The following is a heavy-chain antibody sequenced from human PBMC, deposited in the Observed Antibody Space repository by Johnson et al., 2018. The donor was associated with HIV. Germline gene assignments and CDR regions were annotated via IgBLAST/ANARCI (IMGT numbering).Heavy chain of an antibody. V-gene: IGHV3-30-3*01. Sequence: QVHLVESGGGVVQPGRSLTLSYAASRFTFSSFAMHRVRQAPAQGLEWVALISYDARNKYYADSVNGRFTISRDNSKNTLYLQRNSLRAEDTAVYYCARDGGINYFGVVTPEAFDIWGQGTMVTVSS. CDR1: RFTFSSFA. CDR3: ARDGGINYFGVVTPEAFDI. CDR2: ISYDARNK. J-gene: IGHJ3*02. D-gene: IGHD3-3*01.